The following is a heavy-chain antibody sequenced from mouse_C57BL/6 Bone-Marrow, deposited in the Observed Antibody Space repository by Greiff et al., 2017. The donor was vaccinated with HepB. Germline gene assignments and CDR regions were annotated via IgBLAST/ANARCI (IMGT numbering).Heavy chain of an antibody. J-gene: IGHJ4*01. CDR3: ARSGYYGSRGAYYYAMDY. CDR1: GYTFTDYY. V-gene: IGHV1-75*01. D-gene: IGHD1-1*01. Sequence: QVQLQQSGPELVKPGASVKISCKASGYTFTDYYINWVKQRPGQGLEWIGWIFPGSGSTYYNEKFKGKATLTVDKSSSTAYMLLSSLTSEDSAVYFCARSGYYGSRGAYYYAMDYWGQGTSVTVSS. CDR2: IFPGSGST.